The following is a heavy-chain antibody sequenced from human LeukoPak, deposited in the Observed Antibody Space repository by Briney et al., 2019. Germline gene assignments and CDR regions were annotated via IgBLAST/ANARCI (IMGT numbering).Heavy chain of an antibody. J-gene: IGHJ4*02. Sequence: PGGSLRLSCAASGFTFSGDGMHWVRQAPGKGLEWVAGISYDAGNKWYADSVKGRFTISRDNSKNTLYLQMNSLRPEDTAVYYCAKDLSQKYTFDYRGQGTLVTVSS. D-gene: IGHD2/OR15-2a*01. V-gene: IGHV3-30*18. CDR3: AKDLSQKYTFDY. CDR2: ISYDAGNK. CDR1: GFTFSGDG.